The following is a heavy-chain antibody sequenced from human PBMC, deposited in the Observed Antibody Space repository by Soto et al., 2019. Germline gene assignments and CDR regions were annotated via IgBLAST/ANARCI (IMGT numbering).Heavy chain of an antibody. CDR3: ARQGGWFDP. J-gene: IGHJ5*02. D-gene: IGHD1-26*01. Sequence: QVQLQESGPGLVKPSETLSLTCTVSGGSIRSYYGAWIRHPPGKGLEWIGYSYYSGRTNNKPSLKSRVTISVDTSKNQFSLKLNSVTAADTAVYYCARQGGWFDPWGQGTLVTVSS. CDR2: SYYSGRT. CDR1: GGSIRSYY. V-gene: IGHV4-59*08.